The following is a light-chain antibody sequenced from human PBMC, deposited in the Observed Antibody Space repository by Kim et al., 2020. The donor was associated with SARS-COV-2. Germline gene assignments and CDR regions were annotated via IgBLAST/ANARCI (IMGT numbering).Light chain of an antibody. J-gene: IGLJ3*02. Sequence: LRQTVRITCRGDSLKDTYASWYQKKPGQAPILVLYGNNNRPSAIPDRFSGSTSGETASLTIAGAQAEDDADYYCNSRDNSGAHWVFGGGTKVTVL. CDR3: NSRDNSGAHWV. CDR2: GNN. V-gene: IGLV3-19*01. CDR1: SLKDTY.